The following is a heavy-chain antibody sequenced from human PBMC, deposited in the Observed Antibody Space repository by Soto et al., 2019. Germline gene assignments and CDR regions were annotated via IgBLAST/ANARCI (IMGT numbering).Heavy chain of an antibody. CDR3: GRVTESDAFAI. J-gene: IGHJ3*02. Sequence: PSETLSLTCAVSSGSISSINWWSWVRQPPGKGLEWIGEIHHRGSINYNPSLKSRLTISVDKSKDQFSLNLSSVTAADTAVYYCGRVTESDAFAIWGQGTMVIVSS. V-gene: IGHV4-4*02. CDR1: SGSISSINW. CDR2: IHHRGSI.